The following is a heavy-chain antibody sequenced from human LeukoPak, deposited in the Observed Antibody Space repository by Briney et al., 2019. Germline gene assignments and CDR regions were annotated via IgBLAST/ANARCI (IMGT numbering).Heavy chain of an antibody. Sequence: ASVKVSCKASGYTFTGYYMHWVRQASGQGLEWMGWINPNSGGTNYAQKFQGRVTMTRDTSISTAYMELSRLRSDDTAVYYCARLGYSSSWYSPAFDYYYYYMDVWGKGTTVTISS. D-gene: IGHD6-13*01. V-gene: IGHV1-2*02. CDR2: INPNSGGT. CDR1: GYTFTGYY. J-gene: IGHJ6*03. CDR3: ARLGYSSSWYSPAFDYYYYYMDV.